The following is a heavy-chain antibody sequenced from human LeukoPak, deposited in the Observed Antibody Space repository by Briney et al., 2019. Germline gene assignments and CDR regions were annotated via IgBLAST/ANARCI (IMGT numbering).Heavy chain of an antibody. Sequence: AGGSLRLSCAASGFTFSSDWMSWVRQAPGKGLEWVAIIKQDGSEKYYVDSVKGRFTISRDNAKNSLYLQMNSLRAEDTAMYYCARDWRLDWFDPWGQGTLVTVSS. CDR2: IKQDGSEK. CDR1: GFTFSSDW. CDR3: ARDWRLDWFDP. J-gene: IGHJ5*02. V-gene: IGHV3-7*01. D-gene: IGHD3-3*01.